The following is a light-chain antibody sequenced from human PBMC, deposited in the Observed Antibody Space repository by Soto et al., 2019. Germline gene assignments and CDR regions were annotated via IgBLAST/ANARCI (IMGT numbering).Light chain of an antibody. CDR2: TVS. Sequence: DVVMTQSPLSLPVTLGQPASISCRSSQSLVHSDGNTYLNWFQQRPGQSPRRLIYTVSNRDSGVPARFSGSASGTDFTMKISGVESEDVGVYYCMQGTHLPYTVGQRTKLEIK. CDR1: QSLVHSDGNTY. J-gene: IGKJ2*01. V-gene: IGKV2-30*02. CDR3: MQGTHLPYT.